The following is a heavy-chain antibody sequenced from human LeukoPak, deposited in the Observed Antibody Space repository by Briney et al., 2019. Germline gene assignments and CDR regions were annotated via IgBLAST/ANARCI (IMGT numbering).Heavy chain of an antibody. CDR1: GFTFSSYN. Sequence: GGSLRLSCAASGFTFSSYNMNWVRQAPGKGLEWVSSISSSSSYIYYADSVKGRFTISRDNDKNSLYLQMNSLRAEDTAVYYCAREVTEYGSGSYYNRYFDYWGQGTLVTVSS. D-gene: IGHD3-10*01. J-gene: IGHJ4*02. CDR3: AREVTEYGSGSYYNRYFDY. V-gene: IGHV3-21*01. CDR2: ISSSSSYI.